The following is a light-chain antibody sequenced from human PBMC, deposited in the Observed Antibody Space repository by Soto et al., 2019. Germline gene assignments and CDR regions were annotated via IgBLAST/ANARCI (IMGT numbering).Light chain of an antibody. CDR3: QQYNNWPS. Sequence: IVLTQSPGTLSLSPGERATLSCRASQSFVNMYLAWYQQKPGQAPRLLMYGASRRPTGIPARFSGSGSETEFTLTIRSLQSEDFAVYFCQQYNNWPSFGQGTRLEIK. V-gene: IGKV3D-15*01. CDR2: GAS. J-gene: IGKJ5*01. CDR1: QSFVNMY.